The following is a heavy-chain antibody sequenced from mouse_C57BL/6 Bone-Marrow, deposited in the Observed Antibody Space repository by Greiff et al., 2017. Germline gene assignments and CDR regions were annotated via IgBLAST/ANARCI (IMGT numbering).Heavy chain of an antibody. Sequence: QVQLQQPGAELVKPGASVKLSCKASGYTFTSYWMQWVKQRPGQGLEWIGEIDPSDSYTNYNQKFKGKATLTVDTSSSTAYMQLRSLTSEDSAVYYCSRDYYYYAMDYWGQGTSVTVSS. CDR3: SRDYYYYAMDY. CDR1: GYTFTSYW. J-gene: IGHJ4*01. V-gene: IGHV1-50*01. D-gene: IGHD2-13*01. CDR2: IDPSDSYT.